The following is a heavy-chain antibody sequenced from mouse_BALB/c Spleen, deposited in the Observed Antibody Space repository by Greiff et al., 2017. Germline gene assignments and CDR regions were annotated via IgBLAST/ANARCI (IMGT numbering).Heavy chain of an antibody. CDR3: ARRGLGQAY. J-gene: IGHJ3*01. CDR1: GYSITSDYA. Sequence: EVKLMESGPGLVKPSQSLSLTCTVTGYSITSDYAWNWIRQFPGNKLEWMGYISYSGSTSYNPSLKSRISITRDTSKNQFFLQLNSVTTEDTATYYCARRGLGQAYWGQGTLVTVSA. D-gene: IGHD4-1*01. CDR2: ISYSGST. V-gene: IGHV3-2*02.